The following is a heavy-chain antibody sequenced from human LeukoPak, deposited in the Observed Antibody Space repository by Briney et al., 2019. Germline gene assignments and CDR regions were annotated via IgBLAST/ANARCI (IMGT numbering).Heavy chain of an antibody. V-gene: IGHV4-4*07. CDR3: AREQGGGYYYVDAFDI. CDR1: GGSISSYY. Sequence: SETLSLTCTVSGGSISSYYWSWIRQPAGKGLEWIGRIYTSGSTNYNPSLKSRVTMSVDTSKNQFSLKLSSVTAADTAVYYCAREQGGGYYYVDAFDIWGQGTMVTVSS. J-gene: IGHJ3*02. CDR2: IYTSGST. D-gene: IGHD3-22*01.